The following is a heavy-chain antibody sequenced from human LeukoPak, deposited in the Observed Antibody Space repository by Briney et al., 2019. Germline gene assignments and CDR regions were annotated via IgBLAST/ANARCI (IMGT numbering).Heavy chain of an antibody. V-gene: IGHV3-15*01. Sequence: PGGSLRLSCAASGFTFSNAWMSWVRQAPGKGLEWVGRIKSKTDGGTTDYAAPVKGRFTISRDDSKNTLYLQMNSLKTEDTAVYYCTTDPDYYGSGSYLYYYGMDVWGKGTTATVSS. J-gene: IGHJ6*04. CDR1: GFTFSNAW. CDR2: IKSKTDGGTT. CDR3: TTDPDYYGSGSYLYYYGMDV. D-gene: IGHD3-10*01.